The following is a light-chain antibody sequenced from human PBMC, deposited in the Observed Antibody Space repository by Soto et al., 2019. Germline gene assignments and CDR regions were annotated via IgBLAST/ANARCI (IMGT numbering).Light chain of an antibody. CDR1: SGSIASNY. Sequence: FMLTQPHSVSESPGKTVTISCTRSSGSIASNYVQWYQQRPGSAPTTVIYEDNQRPSGVPDRFSGSIDSSSNSASLTISGLKTEDEADYYCQSYDSSNPWVFGTGTKVTVL. V-gene: IGLV6-57*04. CDR2: EDN. CDR3: QSYDSSNPWV. J-gene: IGLJ1*01.